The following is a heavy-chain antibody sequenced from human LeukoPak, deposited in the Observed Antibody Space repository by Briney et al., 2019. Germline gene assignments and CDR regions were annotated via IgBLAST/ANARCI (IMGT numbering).Heavy chain of an antibody. CDR2: IIPILGIA. CDR3: AREGDGYNVP. D-gene: IGHD5-24*01. J-gene: IGHJ4*02. CDR1: GGTFSSYA. V-gene: IGHV1-69*04. Sequence: SVKVSCKASGGTFSSYAISWARQAPGQGLEWMRRIIPILGIANYAQKFQGRVTITAGKSTSTAYMELSSLRSEDTAVYYCAREGDGYNVPWGQGTLVTVSS.